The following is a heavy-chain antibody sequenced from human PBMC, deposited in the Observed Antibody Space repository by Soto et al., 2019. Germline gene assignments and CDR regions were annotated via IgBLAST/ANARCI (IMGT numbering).Heavy chain of an antibody. CDR1: GYTFTGYY. D-gene: IGHD2-8*01. J-gene: IGHJ5*02. V-gene: IGHV1-2*02. Sequence: GASVKVSCKASGYTFTGYYMHWVRQAPGQGLEWMGWINPNSGGTNYAQKFQGRVTMTRDTSISTAYMELSRLRSDDTAVYYCALAYCTNGVCYGGWFDPWGQGTLVTVSS. CDR3: ALAYCTNGVCYGGWFDP. CDR2: INPNSGGT.